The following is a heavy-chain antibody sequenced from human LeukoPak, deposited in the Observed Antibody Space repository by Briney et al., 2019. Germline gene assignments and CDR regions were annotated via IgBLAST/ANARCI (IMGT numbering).Heavy chain of an antibody. CDR3: TTVSGGYYAGGYYFDF. D-gene: IGHD3-22*01. Sequence: SGGSLRLSCAASGFTFSNAWMSWVRQTPGKGLEWVGRIKSKTDGGTTDYAAPVKGRFTISRDDSKNTLYLQMNSLKTEDTAVYYCTTVSGGYYAGGYYFDFWGQGTLVTVSS. V-gene: IGHV3-15*01. CDR2: IKSKTDGGTT. CDR1: GFTFSNAW. J-gene: IGHJ4*02.